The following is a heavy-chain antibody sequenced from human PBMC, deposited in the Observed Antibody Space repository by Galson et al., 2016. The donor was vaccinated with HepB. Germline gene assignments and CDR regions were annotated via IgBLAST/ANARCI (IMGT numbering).Heavy chain of an antibody. J-gene: IGHJ6*04. CDR2: IDNRWST. CDR1: GGSISSYY. Sequence: SETLSLTCTVSGGSISSYYWSWIRQPAGEGLEWHGRIDNRWSTNYNPTPKSRVTMSAATSKNQFSLKLSSVTAADTAVYYCARDPNYYYGMDVWGKGTTVTVSS. V-gene: IGHV4-4*07. CDR3: ARDPNYYYGMDV.